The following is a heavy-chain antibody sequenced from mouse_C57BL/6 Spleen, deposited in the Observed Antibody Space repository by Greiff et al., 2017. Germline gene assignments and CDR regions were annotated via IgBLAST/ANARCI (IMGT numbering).Heavy chain of an antibody. CDR2: IWSDGST. J-gene: IGHJ2*01. V-gene: IGHV2-6-1*01. CDR3: ARHDGYDSNYFDY. Sequence: VKLVESGPGLVAPSQSLSITCTVSGFSLTRYGVHWVRQPPGKGLEWLVVIWSDGSTTYNSALKSRLSISKDNSKSQVFLKMNSLQTDDTAMYYCARHDGYDSNYFDYWGQGTTLTVSS. D-gene: IGHD2-2*01. CDR1: GFSLTRYG.